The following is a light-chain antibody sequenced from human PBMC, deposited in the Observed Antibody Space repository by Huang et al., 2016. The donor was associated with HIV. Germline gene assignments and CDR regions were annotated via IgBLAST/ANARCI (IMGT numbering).Light chain of an antibody. CDR2: GAS. V-gene: IGKV3-15*01. CDR3: QQYNNWPPVT. CDR1: QNINSN. Sequence: EVVMTQSPATLSVSPGERANLSCRASQNINSNLAWYQQKPGQTPRLLIYGASTRATVIPARFSGSGSGTEFTLTISSLQSEDFAVYYCQQYNNWPPVTFGQGTKLEIK. J-gene: IGKJ2*01.